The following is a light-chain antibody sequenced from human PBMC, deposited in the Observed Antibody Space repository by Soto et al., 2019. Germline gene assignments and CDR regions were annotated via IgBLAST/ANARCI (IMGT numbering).Light chain of an antibody. V-gene: IGKV3-15*01. CDR3: QQSNNWPWT. CDR2: DAS. J-gene: IGKJ1*01. Sequence: EVLMTQSPATLSVSPGESATLSCRASQSVSGKLAWYQQKPGQAPRLLIYDASTRATGIPARFSGSGSGTEFTLTISSLQSEDFAVYYCQQSNNWPWTLGQGTKVDI. CDR1: QSVSGK.